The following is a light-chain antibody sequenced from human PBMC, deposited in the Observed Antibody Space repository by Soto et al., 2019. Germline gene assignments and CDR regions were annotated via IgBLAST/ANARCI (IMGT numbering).Light chain of an antibody. CDR2: DAS. V-gene: IGKV3-15*01. CDR1: QSFSSRY. Sequence: EIVLTQSPGTLSLSPGERATLSCRASQSFSSRYLAWYQQKPGQAPRLLIFDASTRATGIPARFSGSGSGTEFTLTISGLQSEDFAIYYCQQYNKWPLITFGQGTRLEIK. J-gene: IGKJ5*01. CDR3: QQYNKWPLIT.